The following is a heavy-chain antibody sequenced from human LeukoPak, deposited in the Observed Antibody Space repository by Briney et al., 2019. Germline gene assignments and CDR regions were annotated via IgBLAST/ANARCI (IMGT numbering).Heavy chain of an antibody. V-gene: IGHV4-39*01. CDR3: ARRRYCSGGSCDDY. J-gene: IGHJ4*02. Sequence: PSGTLSLTCTVSGGSISSSSYYWGWIRQPPGKGLEWIGSIYYSGSTYYNPSLKSRVTISVDTSKNQFSLKLSSVTAADTAVYYCARRRYCSGGSCDDYWGQGTLVTVSS. CDR1: GGSISSSSYY. D-gene: IGHD2-15*01. CDR2: IYYSGST.